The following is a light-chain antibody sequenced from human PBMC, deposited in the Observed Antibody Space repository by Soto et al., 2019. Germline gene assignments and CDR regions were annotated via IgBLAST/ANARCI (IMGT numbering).Light chain of an antibody. J-gene: IGLJ3*02. Sequence: QSALTQPPSVSGAPGQRVTISCTGSYSNIGAGYEVHWYQQIPGTAPKLLISGHNNRPSGVPDRFFGSKSGASASLTIIGLQAEDEADYYCQSYDGSLSGSGVFGGGTNVTVL. CDR3: QSYDGSLSGSGV. CDR1: YSNIGAGYE. CDR2: GHN. V-gene: IGLV1-40*01.